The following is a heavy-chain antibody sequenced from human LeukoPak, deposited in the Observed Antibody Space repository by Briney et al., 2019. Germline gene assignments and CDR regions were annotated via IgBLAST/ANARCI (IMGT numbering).Heavy chain of an antibody. CDR2: ISAYNGNT. CDR1: GYTFTSYG. Sequence: ASVKVSCKASGYTFTSYGISWVRQAPGQGLEWMGWISAYNGNTNYAQKLQGRVTMTTDTSTSTAYMELRSLRSDDTAVYYCARTPRGQLVRVSPLFDYWGQGTLVTVYS. D-gene: IGHD6-6*01. CDR3: ARTPRGQLVRVSPLFDY. J-gene: IGHJ4*02. V-gene: IGHV1-18*01.